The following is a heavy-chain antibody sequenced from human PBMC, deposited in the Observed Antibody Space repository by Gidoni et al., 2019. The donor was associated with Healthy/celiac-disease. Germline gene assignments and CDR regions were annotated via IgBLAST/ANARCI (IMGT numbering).Heavy chain of an antibody. CDR2: IYYSGST. D-gene: IGHD3-22*01. V-gene: IGHV4-59*01. CDR1: GGSISSYY. Sequence: QVQLQESGPGLVKPSETLSLTCTVSGGSISSYYWSWIRQPPGKGLEWIGYIYYSGSTNYNPSLKSRVTISVDTSKNQFSLKLSSVTAADTAVYYCARVRGYDSSGPLGWFDPWGQGTLVTVSS. J-gene: IGHJ5*02. CDR3: ARVRGYDSSGPLGWFDP.